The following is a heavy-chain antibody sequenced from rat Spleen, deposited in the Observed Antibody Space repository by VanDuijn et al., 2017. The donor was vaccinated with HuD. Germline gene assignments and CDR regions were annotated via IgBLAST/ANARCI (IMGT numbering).Heavy chain of an antibody. V-gene: IGHV5-17*01. D-gene: IGHD4-2*01. CDR1: GFTFSNYY. Sequence: EVQLVESGGGLVQPGRSLKLSCAASGFTFSNYYMAWVRHAPKKGLEWVATISYDGSSTYYRDSVKGRFTITRDNAKSTLYLQMDSLRSEDTATYYCERRDDRRRNYFDYWAQGVVVPVSS. J-gene: IGHJ2*01. CDR2: ISYDGSST. CDR3: ERRDDRRRNYFDY.